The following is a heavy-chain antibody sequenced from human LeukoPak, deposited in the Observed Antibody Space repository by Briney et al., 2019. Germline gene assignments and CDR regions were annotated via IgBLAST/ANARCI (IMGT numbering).Heavy chain of an antibody. CDR2: IYYSGNT. V-gene: IGHV4-39*01. CDR1: GVSISSSNSC. Sequence: AESLSLTCTVSGVSISSSNSCWGWIRQPPGKGLEWIGCIYYSGNTYYNASLKSQVSISIDTSKNHFSLRRTSVTATDTAVYYCPRQTGSGLFILPGGQGTLVTVSS. J-gene: IGHJ4*02. CDR3: PRQTGSGLFILP. D-gene: IGHD3/OR15-3a*01.